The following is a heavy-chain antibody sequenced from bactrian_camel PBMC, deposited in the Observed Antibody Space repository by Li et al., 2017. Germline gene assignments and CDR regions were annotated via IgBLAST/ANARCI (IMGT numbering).Heavy chain of an antibody. CDR3: ATSASRPLTFPLRQANYGF. CDR2: ISGARTLT. Sequence: HVQLVESGGGSVQAGGSLRLSCVASGSISNRCMGWFRQGTGKEREILARISGARTLTAYADSVKGRFTIFQDNAKKTVYLQMNNLTSDDAAMYYCATSASRPLTFPLRQANYGFWGQGTQVTVS. D-gene: IGHD4*01. CDR1: GSISNRC. J-gene: IGHJ6*01. V-gene: IGHV3S53*01.